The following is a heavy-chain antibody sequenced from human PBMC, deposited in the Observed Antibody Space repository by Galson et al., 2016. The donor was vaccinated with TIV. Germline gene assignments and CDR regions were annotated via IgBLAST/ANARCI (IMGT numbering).Heavy chain of an antibody. CDR3: VSSRGTDFWRNFDF. V-gene: IGHV3-21*01. CDR2: ISSTLSDT. D-gene: IGHD3-3*01. CDR1: GFTFSGYS. J-gene: IGHJ4*02. Sequence: SLRLSCAASGFTFSGYSMNWVRQAPGKGLEWVSFISSTLSDTFYADSVKGRFSISRDNTKNSVYLQMNNLRAEDMAVYYCVSSRGTDFWRNFDFWGQGTLVTVSS.